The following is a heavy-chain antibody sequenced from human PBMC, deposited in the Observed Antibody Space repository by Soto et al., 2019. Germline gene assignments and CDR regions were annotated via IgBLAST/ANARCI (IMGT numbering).Heavy chain of an antibody. Sequence: ASVKVSCKASGYTFTRYDINCVRQATGQGLEWMGWMNPNSGNTGYAQKFQGRVTMTRNTSISTAYMELSSLRSEDTAVYYCASQGSEHLNWFDPWGQGTLVTVSS. CDR1: GYTFTRYD. CDR2: MNPNSGNT. D-gene: IGHD2-21*01. J-gene: IGHJ5*02. V-gene: IGHV1-8*01. CDR3: ASQGSEHLNWFDP.